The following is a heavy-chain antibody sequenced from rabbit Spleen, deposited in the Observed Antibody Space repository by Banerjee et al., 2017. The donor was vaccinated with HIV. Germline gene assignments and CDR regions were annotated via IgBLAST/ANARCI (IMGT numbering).Heavy chain of an antibody. D-gene: IGHD8-1*01. V-gene: IGHV1S47*01. J-gene: IGHJ6*01. CDR3: ARDSGSSFSSYGMDL. CDR2: IDPVFGIA. CDR1: GFDFSSNV. Sequence: QEQLEESGGDLVKPGASLTLTCTASGFDFSSNVMFWVRQAPGKGLEWIGYIDPVFGIAVYASWVNGRFTISRDNAQNALYLQLNSLTAADTATYFCARDSGSSFSSYGMDLWGPGTLVTVS.